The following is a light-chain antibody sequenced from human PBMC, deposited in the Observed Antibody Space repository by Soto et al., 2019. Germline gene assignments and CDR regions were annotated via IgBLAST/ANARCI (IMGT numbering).Light chain of an antibody. CDR1: QSVSSY. CDR2: DAF. CDR3: QQRSNWPPEFT. Sequence: EIVLTQSPATLSLSPGEGVTLSCRASQSVSSYLAWYQQKPGQAPRLLIYDAFNMATGNPDRFSGSGSGTDFTLTISSLEPEDFAVYYCQQRSNWPPEFTFGQGTKLEI. J-gene: IGKJ2*01. V-gene: IGKV3-11*01.